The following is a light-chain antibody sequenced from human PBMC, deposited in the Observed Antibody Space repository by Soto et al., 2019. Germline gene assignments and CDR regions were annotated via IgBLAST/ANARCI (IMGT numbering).Light chain of an antibody. J-gene: IGKJ2*01. Sequence: DIQMTQSPTSLSLSVGDRVIITCRASQSISNFLHWYQQKPGRAPKLLIYTSSSLESGVPSRFSGSGSGTDFTLTISSLQPEDSATYYCQQSYSIPYTFGQGTKLEIK. V-gene: IGKV1-39*01. CDR1: QSISNF. CDR3: QQSYSIPYT. CDR2: TSS.